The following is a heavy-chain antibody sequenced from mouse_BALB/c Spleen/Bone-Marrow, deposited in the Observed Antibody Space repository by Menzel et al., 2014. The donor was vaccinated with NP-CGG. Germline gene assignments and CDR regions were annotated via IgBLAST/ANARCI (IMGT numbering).Heavy chain of an antibody. CDR3: ARASYYYGSRYDY. D-gene: IGHD1-1*01. J-gene: IGHJ2*01. Sequence: VHLVESGPGLVAPSQSLSITCTVSGFSLTGYGVSWVRQPPGKGLEWLGMIWGDGSTDYNSALKSRLSISKDNSKSQVFLKMNSLQTDDTAMYYCARASYYYGSRYDYWGQGTTLTVSS. V-gene: IGHV2-6-7*01. CDR2: IWGDGST. CDR1: GFSLTGYG.